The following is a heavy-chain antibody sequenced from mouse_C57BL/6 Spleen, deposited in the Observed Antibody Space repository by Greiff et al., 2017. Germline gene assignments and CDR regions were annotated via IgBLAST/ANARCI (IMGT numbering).Heavy chain of an antibody. CDR1: GYTFTSYW. CDR3: ARRRMVTTDWYFDV. D-gene: IGHD2-2*01. Sequence: HVQLQPPWAELVRPGTSVKLSCKASGYTFTSYWMHWVKQRPGQGLEWIGVIDPSDSYTNYNEKFKGKATLTVDKSSSTAYMQLSSLTSEDSAVSSCARRRMVTTDWYFDVWGTGTTVTVSS. V-gene: IGHV1-59*01. J-gene: IGHJ1*03. CDR2: IDPSDSYT.